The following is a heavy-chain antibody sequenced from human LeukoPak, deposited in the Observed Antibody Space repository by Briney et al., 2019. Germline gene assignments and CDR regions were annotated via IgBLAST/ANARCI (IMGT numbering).Heavy chain of an antibody. CDR3: AKDRGHTSRSGYYFDY. Sequence: GGSLRLSCAASGFTFSRHGMNWVRQAPGKGLEWVSGISPRGDIKYYADSVKGRFTISRDNSKNTLYLQMNSLRAEDTAVYYCAKDRGHTSRSGYYFDYWGQGTLVTVSS. D-gene: IGHD3-10*01. CDR1: GFTFSRHG. CDR2: ISPRGDIK. J-gene: IGHJ4*02. V-gene: IGHV3-23*01.